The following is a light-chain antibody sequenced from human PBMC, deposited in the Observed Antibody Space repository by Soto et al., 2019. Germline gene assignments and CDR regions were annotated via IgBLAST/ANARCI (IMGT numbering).Light chain of an antibody. CDR3: QQRSNSEIT. CDR1: QSVSRF. CDR2: DSS. V-gene: IGKV3-11*01. J-gene: IGKJ1*01. Sequence: EVVLTQSPPTLSLSPGERATLSCRASQSVSRFLAWYQQKPGQAPRLLIYDSSNRATGIPARFSGSGSGTDFTLTISSLEPEDFAVYYCQQRSNSEITVGQGTKVDSK.